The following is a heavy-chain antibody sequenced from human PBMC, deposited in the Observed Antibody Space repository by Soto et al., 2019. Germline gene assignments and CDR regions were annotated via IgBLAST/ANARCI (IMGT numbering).Heavy chain of an antibody. Sequence: PSETLSLTCIVSGDSISSSSYYWVWIRQPPGKGLEWIGSIYYSGTTYYNPSLESRVTISLDTSKNQFSLKVSSLTAADTAVYYCAKTGPSDIVTYGYFDLWGRGPLVTVT. V-gene: IGHV4-39*01. CDR2: IYYSGTT. D-gene: IGHD3-9*01. CDR3: AKTGPSDIVTYGYFDL. CDR1: GDSISSSSYY. J-gene: IGHJ2*01.